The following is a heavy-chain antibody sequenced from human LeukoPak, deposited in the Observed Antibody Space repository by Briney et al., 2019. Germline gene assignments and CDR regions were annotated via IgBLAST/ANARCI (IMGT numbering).Heavy chain of an antibody. Sequence: SETLSLTCAVYGGSFSGYYWSWIRQPPGKGLEWIGEIDHSGSTNYNPSLKSRVTISVDTSKNQFSLKLSSVTAADTAVYYCARETNWFDPWGQEPWSPSPQ. CDR3: ARETNWFDP. CDR1: GGSFSGYY. V-gene: IGHV4-34*01. J-gene: IGHJ5*02. CDR2: IDHSGST.